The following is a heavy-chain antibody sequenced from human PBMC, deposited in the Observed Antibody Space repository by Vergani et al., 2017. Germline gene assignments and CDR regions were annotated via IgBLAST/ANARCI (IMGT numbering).Heavy chain of an antibody. Sequence: QVQLVQSGAEVKKPGSSVKVSCKASGGTFSSYAISWVRQAPGQGLEWMGGIIPIFGTANYAQKFQGRVTITADESTSTAYMGLSSLRSEDTAVYYCARGTQQLVPCPGPYYYYYYMDVWGKGTTVTVSS. CDR3: ARGTQQLVPCPGPYYYYYYMDV. CDR2: IIPIFGTA. V-gene: IGHV1-69*01. D-gene: IGHD6-13*01. J-gene: IGHJ6*03. CDR1: GGTFSSYA.